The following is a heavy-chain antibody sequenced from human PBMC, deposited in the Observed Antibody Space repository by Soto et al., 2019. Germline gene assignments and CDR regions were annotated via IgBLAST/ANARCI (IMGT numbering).Heavy chain of an antibody. CDR1: GGSVSSDDYS. Sequence: QVQLQESGPGLVKPSQTLSVTCTVSGGSVSSDDYSWSWIRQHPGKGLEWIGYIRDSGSTYYNPTLEGRVTISGDTSKNQFSLRLRSVTAADTAVYYCARAMANYFDYWGQGTLVTASS. CDR2: IRDSGST. V-gene: IGHV4-31*03. CDR3: ARAMANYFDY. J-gene: IGHJ4*02. D-gene: IGHD2-8*01.